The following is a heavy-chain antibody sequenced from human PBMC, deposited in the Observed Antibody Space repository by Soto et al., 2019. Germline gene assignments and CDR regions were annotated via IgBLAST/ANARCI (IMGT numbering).Heavy chain of an antibody. CDR1: GGSISSSSYY. D-gene: IGHD3-22*01. Sequence: SETLSLTCTVSGGSISSSSYYWGWIRQPPGKGLEWIGSIYYSGSTYYNPSLKSRVTISVDTSKNQFSLKLSSVTAADTAVYYCARLERRDYYDSSGVDYWGQGTLVTVSS. J-gene: IGHJ4*02. CDR2: IYYSGST. V-gene: IGHV4-39*01. CDR3: ARLERRDYYDSSGVDY.